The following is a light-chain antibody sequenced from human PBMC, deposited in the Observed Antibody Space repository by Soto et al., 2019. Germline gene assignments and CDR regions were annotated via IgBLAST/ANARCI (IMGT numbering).Light chain of an antibody. CDR3: AAWDDSLSGRV. V-gene: IGLV1-47*01. J-gene: IGLJ1*01. Sequence: QSVLTQPPSASGTAGQGVTISCSGSSSNIGSNYVYWYQQLPGTAPKLLIYRNNQRPSGVPDRFSGSKSGTSASLAISGLRSEDEADYYCAAWDDSLSGRVFGTGTKVTVL. CDR1: SSNIGSNY. CDR2: RNN.